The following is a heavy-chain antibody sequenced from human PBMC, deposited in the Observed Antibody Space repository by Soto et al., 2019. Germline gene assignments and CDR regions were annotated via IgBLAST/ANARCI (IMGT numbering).Heavy chain of an antibody. CDR1: GFTFSSYS. D-gene: IGHD3-16*02. CDR2: ISSSSSTI. Sequence: EVQLVESGGGLVQPGGSLRLSCAASGFTFSSYSMNWVRQAPGKGLEWVSYISSSSSTIYYADSVKGRFTISRDNAKNSLYLHMNSLRAEDTAVYYCARGPLGELSSDAFDIWGQGTMVTVSS. V-gene: IGHV3-48*01. CDR3: ARGPLGELSSDAFDI. J-gene: IGHJ3*02.